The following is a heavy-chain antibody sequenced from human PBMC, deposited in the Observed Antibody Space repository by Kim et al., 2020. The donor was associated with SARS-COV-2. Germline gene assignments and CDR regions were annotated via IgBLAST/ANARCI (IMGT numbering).Heavy chain of an antibody. CDR1: GYTFTGYY. Sequence: ASVKVSCKASGYTFTGYYMHWVRQAPGQGLEWMGWINPNSGGTNYAQKFQGRVTMTRDTSISTAYMELSRLRSDDTAVYYCAREAEEMATSFDYWGQGTLVTVSS. J-gene: IGHJ4*02. V-gene: IGHV1-2*02. CDR3: AREAEEMATSFDY. CDR2: INPNSGGT. D-gene: IGHD5-12*01.